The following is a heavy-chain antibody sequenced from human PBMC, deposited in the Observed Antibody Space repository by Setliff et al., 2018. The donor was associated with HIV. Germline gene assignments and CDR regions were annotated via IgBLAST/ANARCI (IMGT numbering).Heavy chain of an antibody. D-gene: IGHD3-10*01. V-gene: IGHV4-61*01. J-gene: IGHJ6*02. Sequence: PSETLSLTCTVSGDSVSSRSYYWSWIRQPPGKGLEWIGYIYYSGSTKHNPSLKSRVTISVDTSKNQFSLRLRSVTAADTAVYYCARITMVRGVYYGMDVWGQGTTVTVSS. CDR2: IYYSGST. CDR1: GDSVSSRSYY. CDR3: ARITMVRGVYYGMDV.